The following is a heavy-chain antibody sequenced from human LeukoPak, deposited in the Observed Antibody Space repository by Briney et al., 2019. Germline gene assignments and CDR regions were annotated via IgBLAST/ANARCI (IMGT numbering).Heavy chain of an antibody. CDR1: GLAFSCYC. J-gene: IGHJ6*03. V-gene: IGHV3-48*04. CDR2: ISSSSSTL. Sequence: PGVPLTLACGASGLAFSCYCMNWVRQAPGKGLEWVSYISSSSSTLYYADSVKDRFTIFRDNAKNALYLQMNSLRAEDTAVYYCARVSFLEGEYYYYYYMDVWGKGTTVTVSS. D-gene: IGHD3-3*01. CDR3: ARVSFLEGEYYYYYYMDV.